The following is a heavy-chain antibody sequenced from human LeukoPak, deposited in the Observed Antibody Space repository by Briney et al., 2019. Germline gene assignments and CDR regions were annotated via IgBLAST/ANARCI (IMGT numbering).Heavy chain of an antibody. Sequence: SVKVFCKASGGTFSSYAISWVRQAPGQGLEWMGGIIPIFGTANYAQKFQGRVTITADESTSTAYMELSSLRSEDTAVYYCARGRAGFSYYFDYWGQGTLVTVSS. J-gene: IGHJ4*02. CDR2: IIPIFGTA. CDR3: ARGRAGFSYYFDY. V-gene: IGHV1-69*13. D-gene: IGHD2-15*01. CDR1: GGTFSSYA.